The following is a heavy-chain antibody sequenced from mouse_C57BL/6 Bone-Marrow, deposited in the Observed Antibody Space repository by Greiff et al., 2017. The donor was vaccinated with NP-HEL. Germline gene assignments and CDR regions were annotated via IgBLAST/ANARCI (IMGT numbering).Heavy chain of an antibody. J-gene: IGHJ1*03. CDR2: IWSGGST. Sequence: VQRVESGPGLVQPSQSLSITCTVSGFSLTSYGVHWVRQPPGKGLEWLGVIWSGGSTDYNAAFISRLSISKDNSKSQVFFKMNSLQADDTAIYYCANYYSNCHWYFDVWGTGTTATVSS. D-gene: IGHD2-5*01. CDR1: GFSLTSYG. CDR3: ANYYSNCHWYFDV. V-gene: IGHV2-4*01.